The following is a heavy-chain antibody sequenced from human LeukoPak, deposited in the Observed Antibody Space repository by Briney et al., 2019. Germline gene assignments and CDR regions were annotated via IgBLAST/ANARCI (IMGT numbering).Heavy chain of an antibody. CDR3: AKMAQQPIRDELDY. D-gene: IGHD6-13*01. V-gene: IGHV3-30*02. CDR2: IRYDGSNK. J-gene: IGHJ4*02. CDR1: GFTFISYS. Sequence: PGGSLRLSCAASGFTFISYSIHWVRQAPGKGLEWVAFIRYDGSNKYYADPVKGRFTISRDNSKNTLYLQMNSLRAEDTAVYYCAKMAQQPIRDELDYWGQGTLVTVSS.